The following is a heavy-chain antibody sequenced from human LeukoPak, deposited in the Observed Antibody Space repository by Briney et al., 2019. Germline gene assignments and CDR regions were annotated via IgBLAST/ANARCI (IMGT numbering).Heavy chain of an antibody. CDR1: GYTFTSYD. V-gene: IGHV1-8*01. CDR2: MNPNSGNT. J-gene: IGHJ5*02. CDR3: ARGPPAAPAAESNWFDP. D-gene: IGHD2-2*01. Sequence: ASVKVSCKASGYTFTSYDINWVRQATGQGLEWMGWMNPNSGNTGYAQKFQGRVTMTRNTSISTAYMELSSLRSEDTAVYYCARGPPAAPAAESNWFDPWGQGTLVTVSS.